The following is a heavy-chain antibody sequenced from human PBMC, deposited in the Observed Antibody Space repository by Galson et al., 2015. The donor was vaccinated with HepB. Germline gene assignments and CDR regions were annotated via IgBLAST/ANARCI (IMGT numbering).Heavy chain of an antibody. D-gene: IGHD2-15*01. CDR2: ISYDGSNK. V-gene: IGHV3-30-3*01. Sequence: SLRLSCAASGFTFSSYAMHWVRQAPGKGLEWVAVISYDGSNKYYADSVKGRFTISRDNSKNTLYLQMNSPRAEDTAVYYCARVGDIVVVVAAPPDYWGQGTLVTVSS. CDR3: ARVGDIVVVVAAPPDY. CDR1: GFTFSSYA. J-gene: IGHJ4*02.